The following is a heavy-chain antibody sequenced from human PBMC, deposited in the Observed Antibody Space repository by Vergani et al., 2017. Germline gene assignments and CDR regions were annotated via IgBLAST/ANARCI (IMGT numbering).Heavy chain of an antibody. V-gene: IGHV3-21*01. CDR2: ISSSSSYI. CDR1: GFTFSSYS. Sequence: EVQLVESGGGLVKPGGSLRLSCAASGFTFSSYSMNWVRQAPGKGMEWVSSISSSSSYIYYADSVKGRFTISRDNAKNSLYLQMNSLRAEDTAVYYCARDYYDSSGCFDYWGQGTLVTVSS. J-gene: IGHJ4*02. CDR3: ARDYYDSSGCFDY. D-gene: IGHD3-22*01.